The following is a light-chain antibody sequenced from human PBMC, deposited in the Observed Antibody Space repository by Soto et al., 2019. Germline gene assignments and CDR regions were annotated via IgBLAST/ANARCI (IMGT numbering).Light chain of an antibody. Sequence: EIVMTQSPATLSVSPGGRATLSCRASQSISDTLAWYQQKPGQAPRLLIYGASTRAAGVPARFSGSGYGRQFSLTISSLQSEDFAIYHCQQHNNWPPWTFGQGTKVDIK. J-gene: IGKJ1*01. V-gene: IGKV3-15*01. CDR2: GAS. CDR3: QQHNNWPPWT. CDR1: QSISDT.